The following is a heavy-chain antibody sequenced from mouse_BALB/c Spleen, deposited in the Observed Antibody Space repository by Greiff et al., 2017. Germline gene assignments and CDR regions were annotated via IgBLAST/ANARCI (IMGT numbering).Heavy chain of an antibody. V-gene: IGHV5-6-3*01. J-gene: IGHJ4*01. Sequence: EVQLQESGGDLVKPGGSLKLSCAASGFTFSSYGMSWVRQTPDKRLELVATINSNGGSTYYPDSVKGRFTISRDNAKNTLYLQMSSLKSEDTAMYYCARDRSYAMDYWGQGTSVTVSS. CDR1: GFTFSSYG. CDR2: INSNGGST. CDR3: ARDRSYAMDY.